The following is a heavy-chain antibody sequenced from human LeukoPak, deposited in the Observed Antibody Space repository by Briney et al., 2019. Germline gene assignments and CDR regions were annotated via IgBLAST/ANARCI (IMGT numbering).Heavy chain of an antibody. Sequence: ASVKVSCEVSGYTLTELSMHWVRQAPGKGLEWMGGFGPEDGETIYAQKFQGRVTMTEDTSTDTAYMELSSLRSEDTAVYYCATDLNYVWGSYRYTPAWGQGTLVTVSS. D-gene: IGHD3-16*02. CDR3: ATDLNYVWGSYRYTPA. CDR1: GYTLTELS. V-gene: IGHV1-24*01. CDR2: FGPEDGET. J-gene: IGHJ5*02.